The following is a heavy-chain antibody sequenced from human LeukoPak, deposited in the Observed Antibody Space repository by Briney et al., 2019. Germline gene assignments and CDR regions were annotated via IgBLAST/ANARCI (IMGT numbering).Heavy chain of an antibody. CDR3: ARANGGYDS. Sequence: ASVKVSCKTSGYIFTNFDIHWVRQAAGRGLEWMGWVNPNSGNTDYAQKFQGRVTMTSNTSITTAYMELSSLRSGDTAIYYCARANGGYDSWGQGTLLTVSS. J-gene: IGHJ5*02. CDR2: VNPNSGNT. CDR1: GYIFTNFD. V-gene: IGHV1-8*01. D-gene: IGHD5-12*01.